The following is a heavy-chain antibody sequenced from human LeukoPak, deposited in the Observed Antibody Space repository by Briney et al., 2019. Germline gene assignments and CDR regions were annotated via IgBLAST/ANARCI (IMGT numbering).Heavy chain of an antibody. CDR3: ARSRTDSVYDSFDVAAGYDCYGMDV. CDR2: INSDGSST. D-gene: IGHD5/OR15-5a*01. V-gene: IGHV3-74*01. CDR1: GFTFSSYW. J-gene: IGHJ6*02. Sequence: GGSLRLSCAASGFTFSSYWMHWVRQAPGKGLVWVSRINSDGSSTSYADSVKGRFTISRDNAKNTLYLQMNSLRAEDPAVYYCARSRTDSVYDSFDVAAGYDCYGMDVWGQGTTVTVSS.